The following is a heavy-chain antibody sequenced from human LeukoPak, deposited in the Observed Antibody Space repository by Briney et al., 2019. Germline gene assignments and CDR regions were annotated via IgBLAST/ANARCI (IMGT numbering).Heavy chain of an antibody. Sequence: QPGGSLRLSCAASGFTFSSYEMNWVRQAPGKGLEWVSTISGSGGTTYYADSVKGRFSISRDNSKNTLYLHMNSLRAEDTAVYYCAAQKRGTSRPYYFDYWGQGALLTVSS. J-gene: IGHJ4*02. CDR1: GFTFSSYE. D-gene: IGHD3-16*02. CDR3: AAQKRGTSRPYYFDY. V-gene: IGHV3-23*01. CDR2: ISGSGGTT.